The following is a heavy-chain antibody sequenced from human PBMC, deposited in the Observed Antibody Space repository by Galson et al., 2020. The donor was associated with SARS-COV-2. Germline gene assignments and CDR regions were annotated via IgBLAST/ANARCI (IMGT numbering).Heavy chain of an antibody. CDR1: GDSITHSW. V-gene: IGHV5-51*01. CDR3: TRRKITCYGLVV. CDR2: IYPADSDT. Sequence: HGASLKISCKGSGDSITHSWIGWVRQMPGKGLEWKGIIYPADSDTKYSPSFQGQVTISADKSITTAYLHWSSLKASDTAMYYGTRRKITCYGLVVCVQGTTVTVSS. J-gene: IGHJ6*02.